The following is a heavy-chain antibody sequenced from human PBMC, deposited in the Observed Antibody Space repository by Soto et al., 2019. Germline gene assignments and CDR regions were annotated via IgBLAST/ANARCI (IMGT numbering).Heavy chain of an antibody. J-gene: IGHJ4*02. Sequence: QVQLQESGPGLGKPSGTLSLTCAVSGGSFSSNNWWTWVRQPPGQGLEWIGEIYRTGSTNCNPSLQSRVPLSLDKSENQFSLKVTSPTAADTAVYYCASRDPGTSVDYWGQGTLVTVSS. V-gene: IGHV4-4*02. CDR1: GGSFSSNNW. CDR2: IYRTGST. D-gene: IGHD1-7*01. CDR3: ASRDPGTSVDY.